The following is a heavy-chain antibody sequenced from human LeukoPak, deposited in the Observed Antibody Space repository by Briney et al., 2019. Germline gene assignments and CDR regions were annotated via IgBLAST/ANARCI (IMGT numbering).Heavy chain of an antibody. Sequence: SVKVSCKASGGTFSRYAISWVRQAPGQGLEWMGGIIPIFGTANYAQKFQGRVTITADESTSTAYMELSSLRSEDTAVYYCARDSYCSSTSCWSYYYYGMDVWGQGTTVTVSS. D-gene: IGHD2-2*01. CDR2: IIPIFGTA. V-gene: IGHV1-69*01. CDR3: ARDSYCSSTSCWSYYYYGMDV. CDR1: GGTFSRYA. J-gene: IGHJ6*02.